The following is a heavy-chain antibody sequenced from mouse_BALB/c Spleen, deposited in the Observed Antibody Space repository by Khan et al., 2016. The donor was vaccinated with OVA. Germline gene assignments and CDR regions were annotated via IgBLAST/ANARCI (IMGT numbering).Heavy chain of an antibody. Sequence: QVQLKQSGAELARPGASVKMSCKASGYTFTSYTIHWIKKRPGQGLEWIGYITPSNGYTNYNQKFKDKATLTTDKSSTTAYLQLSSLTSDDSAVYNCVRDGAYHRNDGWFAYWGQGTLVTGSA. CDR3: VRDGAYHRNDGWFAY. CDR2: ITPSNGYT. J-gene: IGHJ3*01. CDR1: GYTFTSYT. D-gene: IGHD2-14*01. V-gene: IGHV1-4*01.